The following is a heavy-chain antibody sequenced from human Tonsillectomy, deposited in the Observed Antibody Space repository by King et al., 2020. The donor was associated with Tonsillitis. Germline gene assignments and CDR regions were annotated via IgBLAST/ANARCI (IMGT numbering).Heavy chain of an antibody. J-gene: IGHJ4*02. Sequence: VQLVESGGGLVKPGGSLRLSCEASGFTFSDYYMSWIRQAPGKGLEWVSYISSSSSNTNYADSVKGRFTISRDNAKNSLYLQMSSLRAEDTAVYYCARDVRAKQWLGFFDCWGQGTLVTVSS. D-gene: IGHD6-19*01. V-gene: IGHV3-11*06. CDR1: GFTFSDYY. CDR3: ARDVRAKQWLGFFDC. CDR2: ISSSSSNT.